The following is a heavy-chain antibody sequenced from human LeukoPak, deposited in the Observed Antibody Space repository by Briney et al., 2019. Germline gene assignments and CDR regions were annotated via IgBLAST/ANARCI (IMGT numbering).Heavy chain of an antibody. Sequence: ASVKVSCKASGYTFTSYGIIWVRQAPGQGLEWMGWISAYNGNTNYAQKLQGRVTMTTDTSTSTAYMELRSLRSDDTAVYYCARGGKLGIAAAGFDYWGQGTLVTVSS. J-gene: IGHJ4*02. D-gene: IGHD6-13*01. CDR2: ISAYNGNT. CDR1: GYTFTSYG. CDR3: ARGGKLGIAAAGFDY. V-gene: IGHV1-18*01.